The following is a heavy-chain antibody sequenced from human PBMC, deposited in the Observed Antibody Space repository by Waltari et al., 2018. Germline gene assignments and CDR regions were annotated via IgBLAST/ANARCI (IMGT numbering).Heavy chain of an antibody. D-gene: IGHD2-21*02. CDR3: ARGGGGDWEWFDP. V-gene: IGHV4-59*01. CDR2: IHSTGGT. Sequence: QVQLQESGPSLLKPSETLSLICTVSGGSISGFYWSWVRQPPGKGLDWIGYIHSTGGTNFNPSLKSRFTMSVDTSKNQFSLKLSSVTAADTAFYYCARGGGGDWEWFDPWGQGTLVTVSS. J-gene: IGHJ5*02. CDR1: GGSISGFY.